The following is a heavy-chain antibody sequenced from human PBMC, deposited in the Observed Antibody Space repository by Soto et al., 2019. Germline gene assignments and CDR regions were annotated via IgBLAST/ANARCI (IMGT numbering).Heavy chain of an antibody. J-gene: IGHJ3*02. Sequence: PGVSLRLSCSASGFTFIIYAMSWVRQAQGKGLEWVSAISGSGGSTYYADSVKGRFTISRDNSKNTLYLQMNSLRAEDTAVYYCAKSYSGSYADAFDIWGQGTIVTVSS. V-gene: IGHV3-23*01. CDR3: AKSYSGSYADAFDI. CDR1: GFTFIIYA. CDR2: ISGSGGST. D-gene: IGHD1-26*01.